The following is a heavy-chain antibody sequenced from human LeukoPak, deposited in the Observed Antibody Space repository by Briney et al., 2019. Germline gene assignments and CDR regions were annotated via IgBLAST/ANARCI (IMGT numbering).Heavy chain of an antibody. CDR2: ISSSGSTI. Sequence: GGSLRLSCAASGFTFSSYEMNWVRQAPGKGLEWVSYISSSGSTIYYADSVKGRFTISRDNAKNSLYLQMNSLRAEDTAVYYCARDRGIYYYDSSGPYWGKGPLVPVSS. CDR3: ARDRGIYYYDSSGPY. D-gene: IGHD3-22*01. J-gene: IGHJ4*02. CDR1: GFTFSSYE. V-gene: IGHV3-48*03.